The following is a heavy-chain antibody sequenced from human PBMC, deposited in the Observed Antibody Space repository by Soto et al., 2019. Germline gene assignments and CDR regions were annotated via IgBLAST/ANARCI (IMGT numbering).Heavy chain of an antibody. V-gene: IGHV1-58*01. D-gene: IGHD3-3*01. J-gene: IGHJ6*02. CDR1: GFTFTSSA. Sequence: AASVKVSCKASGFTFTSSAVQWVRQARGQRLEWMGWIVVGSGNTNYAQKFQERVTITRDMSKSTAYMELSSLRSEDTAVYYCAADWDDFWSGYPDYYYYGMDVWGQGTTVTVSS. CDR2: IVVGSGNT. CDR3: AADWDDFWSGYPDYYYYGMDV.